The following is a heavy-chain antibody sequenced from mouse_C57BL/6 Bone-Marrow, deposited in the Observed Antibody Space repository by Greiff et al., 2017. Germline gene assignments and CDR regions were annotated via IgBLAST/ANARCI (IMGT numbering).Heavy chain of an antibody. D-gene: IGHD1-1*01. CDR2: IYPGSGST. Sequence: QVQLQQPGAELVKPGASVKMSCKASGSTFTSYWINWVKQRPGQGLEWIGDIYPGSGSTNYNEKFKSKATLTVDTSSSTAYMQLSSLTSEDSAVYYCARRNYYGSSPDFDYWGQGTTLTVSS. CDR3: ARRNYYGSSPDFDY. CDR1: GSTFTSYW. V-gene: IGHV1-55*01. J-gene: IGHJ2*01.